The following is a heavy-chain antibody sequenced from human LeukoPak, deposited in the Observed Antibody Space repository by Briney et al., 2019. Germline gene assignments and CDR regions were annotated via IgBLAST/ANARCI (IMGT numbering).Heavy chain of an antibody. CDR1: GFTFGIYA. CDR2: ISGDGGST. CDR3: ARFPSRATDYFYHMDV. V-gene: IGHV3-23*01. J-gene: IGHJ6*03. Sequence: PGGSLRLSCTASGFTFGIYAMSWVRQAPGKGLEWVSAISGDGGSTYYADSVKGRFTISRDNSKNTLRLQMNSLRVEDTAVYYCARFPSRATDYFYHMDVWGRGTTVTVSS. D-gene: IGHD2-21*01.